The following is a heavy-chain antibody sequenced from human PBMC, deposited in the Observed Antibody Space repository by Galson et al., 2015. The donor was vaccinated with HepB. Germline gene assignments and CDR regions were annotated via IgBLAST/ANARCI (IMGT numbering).Heavy chain of an antibody. J-gene: IGHJ4*02. Sequence: SVKVSCKASGSTFNSYGMNWVRQAPGQGLEWMGWINTNTGKPTYVQGFTGRFVLSLDASVSTAYLQISSLKAEDTAVYYCAAEQGRGAAAALWGQGTVVTVSS. CDR1: GSTFNSYG. CDR3: AAEQGRGAAAAL. V-gene: IGHV7-4-1*02. CDR2: INTNTGKP. D-gene: IGHD6-13*01.